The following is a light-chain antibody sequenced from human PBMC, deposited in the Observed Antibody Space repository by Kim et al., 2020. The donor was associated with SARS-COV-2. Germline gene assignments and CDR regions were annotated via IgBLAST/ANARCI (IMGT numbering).Light chain of an antibody. J-gene: IGKJ2*03. CDR3: HQYNNWPLYS. V-gene: IGKV3-15*01. Sequence: VLTQSPATLSVSPGERATLSCRASQNVGSSLAWYQQKPGQAPRLIIYDASTRATVIPARFSGSGSGTEFTLTISSLQSEDFAVYYCHQYNNWPLYSFGQGTKLEI. CDR2: DAS. CDR1: QNVGSS.